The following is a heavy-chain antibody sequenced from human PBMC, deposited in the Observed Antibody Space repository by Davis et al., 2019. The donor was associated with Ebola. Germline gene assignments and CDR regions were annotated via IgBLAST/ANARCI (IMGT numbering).Heavy chain of an antibody. J-gene: IGHJ4*02. V-gene: IGHV1-3*01. Sequence: ASVKVSCKASGYTFTSYAMHWVRQAPGQRLEWMGWINAGNGNTKYSQKFQGRVTITRDTSASTAYMELSSLRSKDTAVYYCARGIAAAAFDYWGQGTLVTVSS. CDR2: INAGNGNT. CDR3: ARGIAAAAFDY. D-gene: IGHD6-13*01. CDR1: GYTFTSYA.